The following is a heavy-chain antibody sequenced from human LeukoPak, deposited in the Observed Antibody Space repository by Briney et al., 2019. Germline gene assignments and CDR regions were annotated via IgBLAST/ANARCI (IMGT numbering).Heavy chain of an antibody. Sequence: GGSLRLSCAASGFTFSSYEMDWVRQAPGKGLEWVAYISSGGGTIYYADSVTGRFTISRDNAKNSLYLQMNSLRAEDTAVYYCAKEFTPESSGFDAFDIWGQGTMVTVSS. CDR1: GFTFSSYE. D-gene: IGHD3-22*01. CDR2: ISSGGGTI. J-gene: IGHJ3*02. CDR3: AKEFTPESSGFDAFDI. V-gene: IGHV3-48*03.